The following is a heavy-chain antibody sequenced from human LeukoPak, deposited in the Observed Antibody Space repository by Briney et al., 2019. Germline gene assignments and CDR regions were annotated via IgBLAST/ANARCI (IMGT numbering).Heavy chain of an antibody. V-gene: IGHV3-74*01. D-gene: IGHD3-22*01. CDR1: GFTFISYA. J-gene: IGHJ4*02. Sequence: GSLILSCAASGFTFISYAMSWVRQAPGKGLVGVSRINSDGSSTTYADSVKGRFTGSRDNAKNTLYLQMDRLRAEASAVYYCARGLVHDTSGYYSDYWGQGILVTVSS. CDR3: ARGLVHDTSGYYSDY. CDR2: INSDGSST.